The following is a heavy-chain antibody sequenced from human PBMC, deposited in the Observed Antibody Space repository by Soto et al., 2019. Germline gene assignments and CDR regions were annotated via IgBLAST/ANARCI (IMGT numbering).Heavy chain of an antibody. CDR3: AKKIADISGKNSIDY. J-gene: IGHJ4*02. Sequence: GGSLRLPCAASGFAFSTYGMHWVRQAPGKGLEWVAVISYDGSKKYYADSVKGRFTISRDNSKNTLYLQMDSLSSEDTAVYYCAKKIADISGKNSIDYSGQGTMVTVS. V-gene: IGHV3-30*18. CDR1: GFAFSTYG. D-gene: IGHD3-22*01. CDR2: ISYDGSKK.